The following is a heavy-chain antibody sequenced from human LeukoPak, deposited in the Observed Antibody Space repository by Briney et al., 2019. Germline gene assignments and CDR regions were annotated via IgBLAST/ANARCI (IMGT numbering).Heavy chain of an antibody. CDR2: INSDGSST. CDR1: GFTFSSYG. V-gene: IGHV3-74*01. CDR3: ARIEAGYCSSSSCPYYFDY. D-gene: IGHD2-2*01. J-gene: IGHJ4*02. Sequence: GSLRLSCAASGFTFSSYGMHWVRQAPGKGLVWVSRINSDGSSTSYADSVKGRFTISRDNAKNTLYQQMNSLRAEDTAVYYCARIEAGYCSSSSCPYYFDYWGQGTLVTVSS.